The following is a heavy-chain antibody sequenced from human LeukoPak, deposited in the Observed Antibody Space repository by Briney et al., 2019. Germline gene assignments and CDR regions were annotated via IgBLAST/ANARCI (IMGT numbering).Heavy chain of an antibody. V-gene: IGHV4-59*01. D-gene: IGHD2-2*01. J-gene: IGHJ1*01. Sequence: SETLSLTCTVSGGSISSYCYYWIRQPPGKGLEWIGYIYYSGSTNYNPSLKSRVAISVDTSKNQFSLKLNSVTAADTAVYYCARGYCSSTICFQYFHHWGQGTLVTVSS. CDR1: GGSISSYC. CDR3: ARGYCSSTICFQYFHH. CDR2: IYYSGST.